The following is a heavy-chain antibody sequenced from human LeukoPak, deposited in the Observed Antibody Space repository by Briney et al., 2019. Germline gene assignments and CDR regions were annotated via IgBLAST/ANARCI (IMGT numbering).Heavy chain of an antibody. CDR3: ATLISGWSLY. CDR2: INWNSVNI. Sequence: PGRSLRLSCAASGFTFEDYAMHWVRQPPGKGLEWVSSINWNSVNIDYADSVKGRFTISRDNAKNSLYLQMNSLRAEDTAVYYCATLISGWSLYWGQGTLVTVSS. D-gene: IGHD6-19*01. V-gene: IGHV3-9*01. J-gene: IGHJ4*02. CDR1: GFTFEDYA.